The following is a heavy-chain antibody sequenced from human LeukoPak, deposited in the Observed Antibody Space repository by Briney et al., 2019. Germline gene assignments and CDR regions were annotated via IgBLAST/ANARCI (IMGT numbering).Heavy chain of an antibody. V-gene: IGHV1-69*02. CDR3: ARQSITGTTESCWFDP. CDR1: GGTFSSYT. D-gene: IGHD1-7*01. J-gene: IGHJ5*02. CDR2: IIPILGIA. Sequence: SVKVSYKASGGTFSSYTISWVRQAPGQGLEWMGRIIPILGIANYAQKFQGRVTITADKSTSTAYMELSSLRSEDTAVYYCARQSITGTTESCWFDPWGQGTLVTVSS.